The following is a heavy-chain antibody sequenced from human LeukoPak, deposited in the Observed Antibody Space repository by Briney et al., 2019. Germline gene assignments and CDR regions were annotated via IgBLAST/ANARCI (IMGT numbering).Heavy chain of an antibody. Sequence: GGSLRLSCAASGFTFSSYAMNWVRQAPGKGLEWVSEISGGGGSSYYADSVKGRFTISRDNSKNTLYLQMNSLRAEDTAVYYCAKDGEYSSSCPDYWGQGTLVTVSS. V-gene: IGHV3-23*01. CDR1: GFTFSSYA. CDR3: AKDGEYSSSCPDY. J-gene: IGHJ4*02. D-gene: IGHD6-13*01. CDR2: ISGGGGSS.